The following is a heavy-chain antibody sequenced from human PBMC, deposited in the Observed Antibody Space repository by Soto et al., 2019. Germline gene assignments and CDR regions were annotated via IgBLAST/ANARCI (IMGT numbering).Heavy chain of an antibody. CDR1: GGSISSNNW. Sequence: PSETLSLTCAVSGGSISSNNWWNWVRQPPGKGLEWIGEIYHSGSTNYNPSLSSRVIISVDTSKNQFSLKLSSVTAADTAVYYCARNLVVRGSGHYYYYYGMDVWGQGTTVT. D-gene: IGHD2-2*01. V-gene: IGHV4-4*02. J-gene: IGHJ6*02. CDR3: ARNLVVRGSGHYYYYYGMDV. CDR2: IYHSGST.